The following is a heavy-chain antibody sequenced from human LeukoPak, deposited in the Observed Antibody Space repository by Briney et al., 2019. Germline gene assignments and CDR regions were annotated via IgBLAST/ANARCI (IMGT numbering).Heavy chain of an antibody. V-gene: IGHV3-23*01. Sequence: GGSLRLSCAASGFTFSSYAMSWVRQAPGKGLEWVSAISGSGGSTYYADSVKGRFTISRDNSKNTVYLQMNRLRAEDTAVYYCAKDWAAPPRDDSFDIWGQGTMVTVSS. D-gene: IGHD6-6*01. J-gene: IGHJ3*02. CDR1: GFTFSSYA. CDR2: ISGSGGST. CDR3: AKDWAAPPRDDSFDI.